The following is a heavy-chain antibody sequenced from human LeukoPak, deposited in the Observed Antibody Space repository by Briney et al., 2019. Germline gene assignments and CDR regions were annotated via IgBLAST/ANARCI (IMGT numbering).Heavy chain of an antibody. CDR3: ARASPHYGDYPYYFDY. CDR2: ISGSGGNT. V-gene: IGHV3-23*01. J-gene: IGHJ4*02. D-gene: IGHD4-17*01. Sequence: GGSLRLSCAASGFTFSNYGMSWVRQAPGKGLEWVSTISGSGGNTYYADSVKGRFTISRDTSKNTLYLQMNSPRAEDTAVYYCARASPHYGDYPYYFDYWGQGTLVTVSS. CDR1: GFTFSNYG.